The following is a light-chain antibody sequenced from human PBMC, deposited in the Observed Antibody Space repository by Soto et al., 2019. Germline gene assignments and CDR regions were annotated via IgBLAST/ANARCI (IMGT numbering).Light chain of an antibody. CDR3: GTWDSSLSVYV. CDR2: ENN. J-gene: IGLJ1*01. Sequence: QSALTQPPSVSAAPGQKVTISCSGSSSNIGNNYVSRYQQLPGTAPKLLIYENNKRPSGIPDRFSGSKSGTSATLGITGLQTGDEADYYCGTWDSSLSVYVFGTGTKLTVL. V-gene: IGLV1-51*02. CDR1: SSNIGNNY.